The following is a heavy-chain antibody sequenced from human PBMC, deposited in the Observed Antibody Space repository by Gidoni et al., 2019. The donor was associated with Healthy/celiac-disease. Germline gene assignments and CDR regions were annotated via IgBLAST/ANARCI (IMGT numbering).Heavy chain of an antibody. CDR3: ERDPSYSSSAYDFDY. J-gene: IGHJ4*02. CDR1: GYTSTSSY. CDR2: INPSGGST. V-gene: IGHV1-46*01. Sequence: QVQLVQSGAEGKKPGASVKVSFKASGYTSTSSYMHWVRQAPGQGLEWMGIINPSGGSTSYAQKFQGRVTMTRDTSTSTVYMELSSLRSEDTAVYYCERDPSYSSSAYDFDYWGQGTLVTVSS. D-gene: IGHD6-13*01.